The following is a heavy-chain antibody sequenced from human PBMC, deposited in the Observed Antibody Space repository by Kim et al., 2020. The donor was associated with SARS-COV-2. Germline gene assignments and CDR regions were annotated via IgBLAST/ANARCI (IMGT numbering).Heavy chain of an antibody. J-gene: IGHJ4*02. V-gene: IGHV3-23*01. D-gene: IGHD6-13*01. Sequence: YADSVKGRFTISRDNSKNTLYLQMNSLRADDTAVYYCAKDPVAAAGTSDYWGQGTLVTVSS. CDR3: AKDPVAAAGTSDY.